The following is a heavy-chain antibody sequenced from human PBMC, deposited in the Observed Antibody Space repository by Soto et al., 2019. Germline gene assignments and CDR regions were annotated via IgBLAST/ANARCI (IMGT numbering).Heavy chain of an antibody. CDR1: VFTFSSYA. Sequence: PGGSLRLSCAASVFTFSSYAMRWVRQAPGKGLAWVSAISGSGGSTYYADSVKGRFTISRDNSKNTLYLQMNSLRAEDTAVYYCAKDWGRRGITMIVGRVDYFDYWGQGTLVTVSS. V-gene: IGHV3-23*01. CDR3: AKDWGRRGITMIVGRVDYFDY. D-gene: IGHD3-22*01. CDR2: ISGSGGST. J-gene: IGHJ4*02.